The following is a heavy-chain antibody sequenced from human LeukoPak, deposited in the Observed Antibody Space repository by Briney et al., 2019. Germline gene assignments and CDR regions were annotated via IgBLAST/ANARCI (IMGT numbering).Heavy chain of an antibody. CDR2: IRHDESNK. V-gene: IGHV3-30*02. CDR3: ANSGRPFITFDY. J-gene: IGHJ4*02. Sequence: GGSLRLSCATSGFVFSKNGMHWVRQAPGKGLEWVAFIRHDESNKYYADSVKGRFTISRDNSKNTLSLQMNSLRPDDTAVYYCANSGRPFITFDYWGQGTLVTVSS. CDR1: GFVFSKNG. D-gene: IGHD3-22*01.